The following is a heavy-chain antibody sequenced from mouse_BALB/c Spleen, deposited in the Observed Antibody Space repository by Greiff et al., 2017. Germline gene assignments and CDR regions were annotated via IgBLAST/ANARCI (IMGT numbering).Heavy chain of an antibody. V-gene: IGHV5-12-1*01. Sequence: EVKVVESGGGLVKPGGSLKLSCAASGFAFSSYDMSWVRQTPEKRLEWVAYISSGGGSTYYPDTVKGRFTISRDNAKNTLYLQMSSLKSEDTAMYYCARHAGNYAVFAYWGQGTLVTVSA. D-gene: IGHD2-1*01. CDR2: ISSGGGST. CDR3: ARHAGNYAVFAY. CDR1: GFAFSSYD. J-gene: IGHJ3*01.